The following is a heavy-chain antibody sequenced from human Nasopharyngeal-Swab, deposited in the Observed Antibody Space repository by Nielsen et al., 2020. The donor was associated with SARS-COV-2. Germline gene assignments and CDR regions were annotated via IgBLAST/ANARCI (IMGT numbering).Heavy chain of an antibody. CDR3: FGMEWLRGPFDY. CDR2: IYYSGST. CDR1: GGSISSSSYY. J-gene: IGHJ4*02. V-gene: IGHV4-39*01. Sequence: SETLSLTCTVSGGSISSSSYYWGWIRQPPGKGLEWIGSIYYSGSTYYNPSLKSRVTIFVDTSKNQFSLKLSSVTAADTAVYYCFGMEWLRGPFDYWGQGTLVTVSS. D-gene: IGHD3-3*01.